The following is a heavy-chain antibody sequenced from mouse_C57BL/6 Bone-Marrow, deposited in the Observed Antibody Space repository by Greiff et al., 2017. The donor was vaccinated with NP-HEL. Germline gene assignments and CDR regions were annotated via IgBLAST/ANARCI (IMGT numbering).Heavy chain of an antibody. CDR3: ASDSSPPGFAY. J-gene: IGHJ3*01. CDR2: IYPRSGNT. CDR1: GYTFTSYG. D-gene: IGHD3-2*01. V-gene: IGHV1-81*01. Sequence: QVQLKESGAELARPGASVKLSCKASGYTFTSYGISWVKQRTGQGLEWIGEIYPRSGNTYYNEKFKGKATLTADKSSSTAYMELRSLTSEDSAVYFCASDSSPPGFAYWGQGTLVTVSA.